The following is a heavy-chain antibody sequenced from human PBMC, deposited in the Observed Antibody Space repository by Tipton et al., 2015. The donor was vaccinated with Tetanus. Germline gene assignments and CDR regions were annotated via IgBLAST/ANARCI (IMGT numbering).Heavy chain of an antibody. Sequence: LRLSCTVSGDSITNYYWSWVRQSPGRGLEWIGYIHSSGRTNYNPSLKSRVTISLDTPKNQFSLKLSSATATDTAVYYCASRAWDGYDSPYDYWGQGTLVTVSS. CDR1: GDSITNYY. V-gene: IGHV4-59*01. CDR3: ASRAWDGYDSPYDY. CDR2: IHSSGRT. D-gene: IGHD5-12*01. J-gene: IGHJ4*02.